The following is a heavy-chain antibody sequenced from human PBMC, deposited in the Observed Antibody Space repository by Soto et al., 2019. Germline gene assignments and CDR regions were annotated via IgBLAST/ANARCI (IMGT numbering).Heavy chain of an antibody. V-gene: IGHV2-5*04. CDR1: GFSLNSNGVG. CDR3: TRGAFPRPLVVFAMGGFDP. D-gene: IGHD3-3*01. J-gene: IGHJ5*02. Sequence: QISFKESGPSLVKPTQTLTLTCTFPGFSLNSNGVGVGWIRQPPAKGLECLAIIYSNGNKHCSLCLKHRLTISRGPDENDVVLTITAVDPVASGTYFCTRGAFPRPLVVFAMGGFDPWGHGALVTVAS. CDR2: IYSNGNK.